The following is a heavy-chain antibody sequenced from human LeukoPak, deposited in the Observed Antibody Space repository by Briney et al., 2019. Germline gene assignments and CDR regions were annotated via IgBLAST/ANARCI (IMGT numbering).Heavy chain of an antibody. CDR1: GFSFSSYN. V-gene: IGHV3-21*01. Sequence: GGSLRLSCAASGFSFSSYNMNWVRQAPGKGLEWVSSISSSGSYIYYADSVKGRFTISRDNAKNSLYLQMNSLRAEDTAVYYCARDANAIAVAGNDWGFDYWGQGTLVTVSS. CDR3: ARDANAIAVAGNDWGFDY. CDR2: ISSSGSYI. D-gene: IGHD6-19*01. J-gene: IGHJ4*02.